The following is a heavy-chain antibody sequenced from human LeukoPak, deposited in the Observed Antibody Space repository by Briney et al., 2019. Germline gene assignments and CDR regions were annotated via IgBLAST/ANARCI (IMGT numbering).Heavy chain of an antibody. V-gene: IGHV1-18*01. CDR3: ARISVSMLQGVMITHLAY. D-gene: IGHD3-10*01. CDR1: GYTFTNYG. J-gene: IGHJ4*02. CDR2: ISAYNGNT. Sequence: ASVKVSCKAFGYTFTNYGISWVRQAPGQGLEWMGWISAYNGNTNYAQKLQGRVTMTTDTSTSTAYMELRSLRSDDTAVYYCARISVSMLQGVMITHLAYWGRGTLVTVSS.